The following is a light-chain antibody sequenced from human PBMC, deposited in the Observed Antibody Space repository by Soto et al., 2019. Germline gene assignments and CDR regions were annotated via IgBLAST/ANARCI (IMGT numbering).Light chain of an antibody. CDR3: QQYNNWPIT. V-gene: IGKV3-15*01. CDR1: HNINTI. Sequence: EVVLTQSPATLSVSPGERATFSCRASHNINTILAWYQQKPGQAPRLLIYGASTRATGIPARFSGSGSGTEFALAITSLQSEDFAVYYCQQYNNWPITFGQGTRLEI. J-gene: IGKJ5*01. CDR2: GAS.